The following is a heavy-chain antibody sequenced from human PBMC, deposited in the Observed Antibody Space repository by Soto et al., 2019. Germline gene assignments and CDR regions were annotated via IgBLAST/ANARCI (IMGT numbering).Heavy chain of an antibody. V-gene: IGHV1-8*01. D-gene: IGHD2-15*01. CDR1: GYTFINYD. J-gene: IGHJ5*02. CDR2: MNPNNGHT. CDR3: AKAAIHLSXRCSGGSCYSRRNWFDP. Sequence: GASVKVSCKASGYTFINYDINWVRQAPGQGLEWLGWMNPNNGHTGYAQNFQGRVTITTDTSISTAYLELSSLKSDDTAVYYCAKAAIHLSXRCSGGSCYSRRNWFDPWGRGTLVTVSS.